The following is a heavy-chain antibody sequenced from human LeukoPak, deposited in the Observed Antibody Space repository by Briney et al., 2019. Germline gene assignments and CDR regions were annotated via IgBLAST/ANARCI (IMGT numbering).Heavy chain of an antibody. J-gene: IGHJ4*02. CDR2: INQDGSET. CDR1: GFTFSEYW. Sequence: GGSLRLSCAGPGFTFSEYWMSWVRQAPGKGLEWVANINQDGSETYYVDSVEGRFTISRDNAKNSLFLQMSSLRAEDTAVYFCSGDPGDYWGQGTLVTVSS. CDR3: SGDPGDY. V-gene: IGHV3-7*04. D-gene: IGHD7-27*01.